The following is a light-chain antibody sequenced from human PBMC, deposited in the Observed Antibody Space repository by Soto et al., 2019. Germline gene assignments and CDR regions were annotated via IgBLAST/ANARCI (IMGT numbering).Light chain of an antibody. Sequence: QSALTQPASVSGSPGQSITISCTGTSSDVGAYNYVSWYQQHPGKAPKLMIYDVSNRPSGVSNRFSGSKSGNTASLTGNTASLTISGLQAEDEADYYCSSYTSSSTVVFGGGTKVTVL. J-gene: IGLJ2*01. CDR3: SSYTSSSTVV. CDR1: SSDVGAYNY. V-gene: IGLV2-14*01. CDR2: DVS.